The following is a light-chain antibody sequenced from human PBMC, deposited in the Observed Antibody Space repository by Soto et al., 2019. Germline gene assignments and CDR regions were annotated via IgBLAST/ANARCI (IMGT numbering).Light chain of an antibody. V-gene: IGLV1-51*01. J-gene: IGLJ3*02. CDR3: GTWYSSLSAWV. CDR1: SSNIGNNY. Sequence: QSVLTQPPSVSAAPGQKVTISCSGSSSNIGNNYVSWYQQLPGTAPKLLIYDNNKRPSGIPDRFSGSKSGTSATLGITGLQTGDEADYYCGTWYSSLSAWVFGGGTKLTVL. CDR2: DNN.